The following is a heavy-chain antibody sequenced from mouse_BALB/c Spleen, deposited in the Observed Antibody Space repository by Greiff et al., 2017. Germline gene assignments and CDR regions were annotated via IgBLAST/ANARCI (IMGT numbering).Heavy chain of an antibody. V-gene: IGHV1-7*01. J-gene: IGHJ3*01. D-gene: IGHD2-10*02. CDR3: ARSGYGISWFAY. CDR1: GYTFTSYW. Sequence: VQLQQSGAELAKPGASVKMSCKASGYTFTSYWMHWVKQRPGQGLEWIGYINPSTGYTEYNQKFKDKATLTADKSSSTAYMQLSSLTSEDSAVYYCARSGYGISWFAYWGQGTLVTVSA. CDR2: INPSTGYT.